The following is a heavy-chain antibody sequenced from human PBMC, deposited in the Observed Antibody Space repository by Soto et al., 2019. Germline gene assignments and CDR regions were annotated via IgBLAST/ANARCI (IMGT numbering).Heavy chain of an antibody. J-gene: IGHJ4*02. V-gene: IGHV4-59*11. CDR3: ARGSGYDSTGNFDY. D-gene: IGHD3-22*01. Sequence: SETLSLTCTVSGVSISRHYWSWIRQPPGKGLEWIGYIYTSGSTNYNPSLKSRVTISVDTSKNQFSLNLSSVTAADTAVYYCARGSGYDSTGNFDYWGQVTLVTVSS. CDR2: IYTSGST. CDR1: GVSISRHY.